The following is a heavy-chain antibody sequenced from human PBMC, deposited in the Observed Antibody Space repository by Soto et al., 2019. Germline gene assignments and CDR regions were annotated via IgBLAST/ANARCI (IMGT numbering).Heavy chain of an antibody. D-gene: IGHD3-22*01. J-gene: IGHJ2*01. V-gene: IGHV1-69*06. Sequence: QVELVQSGAEVKKPGSSVKVSCQASEDTFRNYAISWVRQAPGQGLEWMGGIIPIFGTANYTQKFQGRVTTTADTSANTVELELNSLRSEDTAVYYCASTKYDSSAYYYWYLGLWGRGTLVTVSS. CDR2: IIPIFGTA. CDR3: ASTKYDSSAYYYWYLGL. CDR1: EDTFRNYA.